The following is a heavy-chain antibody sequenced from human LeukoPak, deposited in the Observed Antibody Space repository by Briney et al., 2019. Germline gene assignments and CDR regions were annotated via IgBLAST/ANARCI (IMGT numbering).Heavy chain of an antibody. Sequence: GASVPVSRKASGYTFTSYGISWVRQAPGQGLEWMGWISSYNGNTNYAQKLQGRVTMSTDTSTGTAYMELRSLRSDDTAVYYCARRVAVARSDAFDIWGQGTMVIVSS. D-gene: IGHD6-19*01. CDR1: GYTFTSYG. J-gene: IGHJ3*02. CDR2: ISSYNGNT. V-gene: IGHV1-18*01. CDR3: ARRVAVARSDAFDI.